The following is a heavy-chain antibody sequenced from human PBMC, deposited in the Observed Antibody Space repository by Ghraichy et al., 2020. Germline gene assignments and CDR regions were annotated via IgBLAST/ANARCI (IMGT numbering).Heavy chain of an antibody. J-gene: IGHJ4*02. CDR3: ARVLPLRGATSFFDY. D-gene: IGHD1-26*01. CDR2: ISSSSSYI. V-gene: IGHV3-21*01. CDR1: GFTFSSYS. Sequence: GGSLRLSCAASGFTFSSYSMNWVRQAPGKGLEWVSSISSSSSYIYYADSVKGRFTISRDNAKNSLYLQMNSLRAEDTAVYYCARVLPLRGATSFFDYWGQGTLVTVSS.